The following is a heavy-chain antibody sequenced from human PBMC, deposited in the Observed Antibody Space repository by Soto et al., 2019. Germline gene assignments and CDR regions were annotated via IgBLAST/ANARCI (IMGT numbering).Heavy chain of an antibody. CDR1: GGSISSSSYY. CDR3: ARLAYAAFVPFWFDP. Sequence: QLQLQESGPGLVKPSETLSLTCTVSGGSISSSSYYWGWIRQPPGKGLEWIGSIYYSGSTYYNPSLKSRVTISVDTSKNQFSLKLSSVTAADTAVYYCARLAYAAFVPFWFDPWGQGTLVTVSS. CDR2: IYYSGST. J-gene: IGHJ5*02. V-gene: IGHV4-39*01. D-gene: IGHD3-3*02.